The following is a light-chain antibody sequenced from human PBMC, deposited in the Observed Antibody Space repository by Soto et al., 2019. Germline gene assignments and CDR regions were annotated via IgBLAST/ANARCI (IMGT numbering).Light chain of an antibody. J-gene: IGKJ3*01. CDR2: GAS. CDR1: EDISEY. V-gene: IGKV1-33*01. CDR3: LQYDTLPFT. Sequence: DIQMTQSPSSLSASVGDRVTITCQASEDISEYLNWYQQKPGKAPTLLIHGASNLEKGVQLSFSGTGSGTDFSLTISGLQPEDFATYYCLQYDTLPFTFGAGTRVDFK.